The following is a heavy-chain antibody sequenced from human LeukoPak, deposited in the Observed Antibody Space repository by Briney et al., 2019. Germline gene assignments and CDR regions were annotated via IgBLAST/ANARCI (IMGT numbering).Heavy chain of an antibody. CDR3: ARGPDFYWPMRPFDY. CDR1: GYTFTSYA. J-gene: IGHJ4*02. Sequence: GASVKVSCKASGYTFTSYAMHWVRQAPGQRLEWMGWINAGNGNTKYSQKFQGRVTITRDTSASTAYMELSSLRSEDTAVYYCARGPDFYWPMRPFDYWGQGTLVTVSS. V-gene: IGHV1-3*01. D-gene: IGHD3-9*01. CDR2: INAGNGNT.